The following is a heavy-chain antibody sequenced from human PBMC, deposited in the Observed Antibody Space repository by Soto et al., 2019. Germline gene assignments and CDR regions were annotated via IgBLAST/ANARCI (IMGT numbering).Heavy chain of an antibody. D-gene: IGHD3-22*01. Sequence: EVQLVESGGGLVKPGGSLRLSCAASGFTFSSYSMNWVRQAPGKGLEWVSSISSSSSYIYYADSVKGRFTISRDNAKNSLYLQMNSLRAEDTAVYYCARDEYYYDSSGYWIYWGQGTLVTVSS. CDR2: ISSSSSYI. CDR1: GFTFSSYS. J-gene: IGHJ4*02. V-gene: IGHV3-21*01. CDR3: ARDEYYYDSSGYWIY.